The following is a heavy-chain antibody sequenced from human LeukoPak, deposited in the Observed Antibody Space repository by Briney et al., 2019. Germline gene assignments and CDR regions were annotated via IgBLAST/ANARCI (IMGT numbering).Heavy chain of an antibody. CDR1: GGSFSGYY. J-gene: IGHJ6*02. CDR3: ARVGTVPYSYYGVDV. CDR2: INHSGST. D-gene: IGHD7-27*01. Sequence: ASETLSLTCAVYGGSFSGYYWSWIRQPPGKGLEWIGEINHSGSTNYNPSLKSRVTISVDTSKNQFSLKLSSVTAADTAVYYCARVGTVPYSYYGVDVWGQGTTVTVSS. V-gene: IGHV4-34*01.